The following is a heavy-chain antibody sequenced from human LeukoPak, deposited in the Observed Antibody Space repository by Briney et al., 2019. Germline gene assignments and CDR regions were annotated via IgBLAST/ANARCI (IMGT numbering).Heavy chain of an antibody. J-gene: IGHJ4*02. CDR2: INHGGST. V-gene: IGHV4-34*01. CDR1: GGSFSGHY. Sequence: PSETLSLTCAVSGGSFSGHYWNWIRQPPGKGLEWIGEINHGGSTNYNPSLKSRVTISVDTSQNQFSLRLSSVTAADTAVYYCARRAGAYSHPYDYWGQGTLVTVSS. CDR3: ARRAGAYSHPYDY. D-gene: IGHD4/OR15-4a*01.